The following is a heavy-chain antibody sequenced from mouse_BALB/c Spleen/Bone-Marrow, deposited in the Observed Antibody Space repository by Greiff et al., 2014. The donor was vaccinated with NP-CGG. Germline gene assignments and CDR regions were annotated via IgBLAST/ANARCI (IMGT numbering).Heavy chain of an antibody. D-gene: IGHD1-1*01. CDR3: AIYYYGSSGFAY. J-gene: IGHJ3*01. V-gene: IGHV14-3*02. Sequence: EVHLVESGAELVKPGASVKLSCTASGFNIQDTYMHWVKQRPEQGLAWIGRIDPANGNTKYDPKFQGKATITADTSSNTAYLQLSSLTSEDTAVYYCAIYYYGSSGFAYWGQGTLVTVSA. CDR1: GFNIQDTY. CDR2: IDPANGNT.